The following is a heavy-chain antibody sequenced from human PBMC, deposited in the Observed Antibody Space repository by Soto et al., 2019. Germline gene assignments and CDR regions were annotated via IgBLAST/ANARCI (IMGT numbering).Heavy chain of an antibody. V-gene: IGHV3-49*03. CDR3: TRDIVVVPAAIDPYYYYYMDV. Sequence: FTSGSYYWSWIRQSPGKGLEWVGFIRSKAYGGTTEYAASVKGRFTISRDDSKSIAYLQMNSLKTEDTAVYYCTRDIVVVPAAIDPYYYYYMDVWGKGTTVTVSS. CDR2: IRSKAYGGTT. CDR1: FTSGSYY. D-gene: IGHD2-2*01. J-gene: IGHJ6*03.